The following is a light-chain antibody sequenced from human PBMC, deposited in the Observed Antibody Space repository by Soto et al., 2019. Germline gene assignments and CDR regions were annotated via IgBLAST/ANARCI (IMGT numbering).Light chain of an antibody. V-gene: IGKV1-13*02. Sequence: IQLSQDPSSLSASVGDSVTITCRASQGISSALAWYQQKPGKAPKLLIYDASSLESGVPSRFSGSGSGTDFSLTISSLQPEDFATYFCHSRAFGQGTRLEIK. CDR2: DAS. J-gene: IGKJ5*01. CDR3: HSRA. CDR1: QGISSA.